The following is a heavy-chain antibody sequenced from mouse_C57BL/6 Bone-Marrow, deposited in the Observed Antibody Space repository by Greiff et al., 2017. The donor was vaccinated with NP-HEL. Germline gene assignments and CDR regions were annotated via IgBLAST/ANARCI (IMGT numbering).Heavy chain of an antibody. Sequence: EVNLVESGGGLVQSGRSLRLSCATSGFTFSDFYMEWVRQAPGKGLEWIAASRNKANDYTTEYSASVKGRFIVSRDTSQSILYLQMNALRAEDTAIYYCARDAGLKGSWFAYWGQGTLVTVSA. CDR3: ARDAGLKGSWFAY. CDR2: SRNKANDYTT. V-gene: IGHV7-1*01. D-gene: IGHD3-3*01. J-gene: IGHJ3*01. CDR1: GFTFSDFY.